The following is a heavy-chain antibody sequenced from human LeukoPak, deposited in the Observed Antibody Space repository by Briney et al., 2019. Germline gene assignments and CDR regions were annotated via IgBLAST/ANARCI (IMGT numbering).Heavy chain of an antibody. D-gene: IGHD1-1*01. J-gene: IGHJ3*02. V-gene: IGHV4-59*01. CDR3: VRLQPNTGEWAFDN. Sequence: SETLSLTCTVSGGPINNYYWSWIRQPPGEGLEWIGYISNGGTTNYNPSLKSRVTISVDRSKNQLSLKLGSVTAADTAVYHCVRLQPNTGEWAFDNWGQGTLVTVS. CDR1: GGPINNYY. CDR2: ISNGGTT.